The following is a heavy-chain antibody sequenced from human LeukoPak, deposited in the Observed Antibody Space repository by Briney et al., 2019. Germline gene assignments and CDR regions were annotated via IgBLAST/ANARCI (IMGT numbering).Heavy chain of an antibody. J-gene: IGHJ4*02. V-gene: IGHV3-21*01. CDR2: ISSSSSYI. CDR3: ARVADTHYFDY. Sequence: KPGGSLRLSCAASGFTFSSYSMNWVRQAPGKGLEWVSSISSSSSYIYYADSVKGRFTISRDNAKNSLYLRMNSLRAEDTAVYYCARVADTHYFDYWGQGTLVTVSS. D-gene: IGHD6-19*01. CDR1: GFTFSSYS.